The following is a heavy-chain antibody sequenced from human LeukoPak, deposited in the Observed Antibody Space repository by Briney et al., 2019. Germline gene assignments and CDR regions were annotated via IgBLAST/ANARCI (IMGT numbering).Heavy chain of an antibody. CDR2: IKSKTDGGTT. Sequence: GGSLRLSCAASGFTSSNAWMSWVRQAPGKGLEWVGRIKSKTDGGTTDYAAPVKGRFTISRDDSKNTLYLQMNSLKTEDTAVYYCTTAFSDDYGDYDDYWGQGTLVTVSS. CDR3: TTAFSDDYGDYDDY. CDR1: GFTSSNAW. J-gene: IGHJ4*02. D-gene: IGHD4-17*01. V-gene: IGHV3-15*01.